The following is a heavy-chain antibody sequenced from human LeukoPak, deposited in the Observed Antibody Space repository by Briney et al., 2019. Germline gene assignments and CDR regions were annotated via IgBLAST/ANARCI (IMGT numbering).Heavy chain of an antibody. CDR1: GYSISSGYY. Sequence: SETLSLTCTVSGYSISSGYYWGWIRQPPGKGLEWIGYIYYSGSTNYNPSLKSRVTISVDTSKNQFSLKLSSVTAADTAVYYCARAKRDRPPRGYYYMDVWGKGTTVTVSS. J-gene: IGHJ6*03. CDR3: ARAKRDRPPRGYYYMDV. V-gene: IGHV4-61*01. D-gene: IGHD4/OR15-4a*01. CDR2: IYYSGST.